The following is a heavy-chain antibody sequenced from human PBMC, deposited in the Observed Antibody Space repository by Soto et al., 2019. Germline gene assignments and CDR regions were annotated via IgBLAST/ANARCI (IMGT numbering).Heavy chain of an antibody. CDR1: GYTLTSYY. D-gene: IGHD3-16*02. Sequence: GASVKVSCKASGYTLTSYYMHWVRQAHGQGLEWMGIINPSGDSTSYAQKFQGRVTMTRDTSTSTVYMELSSLRSEDTAVYYCARSYYDYVWGSYRSAHFDYWGQGTLVTVSS. CDR3: ARSYYDYVWGSYRSAHFDY. V-gene: IGHV1-46*01. J-gene: IGHJ4*02. CDR2: INPSGDST.